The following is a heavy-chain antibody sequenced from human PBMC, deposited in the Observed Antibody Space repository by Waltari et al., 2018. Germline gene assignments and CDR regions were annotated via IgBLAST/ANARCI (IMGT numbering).Heavy chain of an antibody. CDR2: IYYSGST. J-gene: IGHJ3*02. CDR1: GVSISSSSNY. Sequence: QLQLQESGPGLVKPSETLSLTCTFSGVSISSSSNYWGWICQPPGKGLEWIGSIYYSGSTYYNPSLKSRVTISVDTSKNQFSLKLSSVTAADTAVYYCARVSMVQGNAFDIWGQGTMVTVSS. D-gene: IGHD3-10*01. V-gene: IGHV4-39*07. CDR3: ARVSMVQGNAFDI.